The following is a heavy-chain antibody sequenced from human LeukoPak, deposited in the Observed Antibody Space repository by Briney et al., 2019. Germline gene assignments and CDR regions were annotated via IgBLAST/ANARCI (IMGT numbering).Heavy chain of an antibody. CDR3: ARGIRGYSGYDPYYYYMDV. J-gene: IGHJ6*03. V-gene: IGHV1-2*02. Sequence: GASVKVSCKASGYTFTGYYMHWVRQAPGQGLEWMGWINPNSGGTNYAQKFQGRVTMTRDTSISTAYMELSRLRSDDTAVYYCARGIRGYSGYDPYYYYMDVWGKGTTVTISS. CDR1: GYTFTGYY. D-gene: IGHD5-12*01. CDR2: INPNSGGT.